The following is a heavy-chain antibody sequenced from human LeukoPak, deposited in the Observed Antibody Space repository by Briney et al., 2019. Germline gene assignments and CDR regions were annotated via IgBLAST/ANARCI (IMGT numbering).Heavy chain of an antibody. Sequence: GGSLRLSCAASGFSLSTYWVTWVRQAPGTRLEWVANINPGETETYYVEPVKGRFTISRDNAKNLVYLQMNSLRAEDSAVYHCGRFGYVAGVDLWGQGTLVTVSS. CDR3: GRFGYVAGVDL. V-gene: IGHV3-7*01. J-gene: IGHJ4*02. D-gene: IGHD6-19*01. CDR2: INPGETET. CDR1: GFSLSTYW.